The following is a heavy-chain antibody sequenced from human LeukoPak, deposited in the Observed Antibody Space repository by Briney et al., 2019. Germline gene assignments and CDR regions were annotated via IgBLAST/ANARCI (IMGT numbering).Heavy chain of an antibody. V-gene: IGHV4-59*01. J-gene: IGHJ3*02. CDR3: ARSPSFYYDSTDYYPDAFDI. CDR1: GGSISSYY. Sequence: SETLSLTCTVSGGSISSYYWSWIRQPPGKGLEWIGYIYYSGSTNYNPSLKSRVTISVDTSKNQFSLKLSSVTAADTAVYYCARSPSFYYDSTDYYPDAFDIWGQGTMVTVSS. CDR2: IYYSGST. D-gene: IGHD3-22*01.